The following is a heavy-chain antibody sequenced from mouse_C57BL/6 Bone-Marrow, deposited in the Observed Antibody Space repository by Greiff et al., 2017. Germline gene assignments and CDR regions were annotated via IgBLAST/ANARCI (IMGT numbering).Heavy chain of an antibody. V-gene: IGHV5-4*01. Sequence: EVQLQESGGGLVKPGGSLKLSCAASGFTFSSYAMSWVRQTPEKRLEWVATISDGGSYTYYPDNAKNNLYLQMSHLKSEDTAMYYCASLYDYEAWFAYWGQGTLVTVSA. CDR2: ISDGGSYT. D-gene: IGHD2-4*01. CDR3: ASLYDYEAWFAY. J-gene: IGHJ3*01. CDR1: GFTFSSYA.